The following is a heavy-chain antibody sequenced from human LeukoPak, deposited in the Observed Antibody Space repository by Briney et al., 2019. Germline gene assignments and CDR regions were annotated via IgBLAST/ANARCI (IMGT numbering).Heavy chain of an antibody. D-gene: IGHD6-13*01. J-gene: IGHJ3*02. V-gene: IGHV1-18*01. CDR1: GYTFTSYG. CDR2: ICAYNGNT. Sequence: ASVKVSRKASGYTFTSYGISWVRQAPGQGLEWMGWICAYNGNTNYAQKLQGRVTMTTDTSTSTAYMELSRLRSDGTAVYYCARGRGYSSSDAFDIWGQGTMVTVSS. CDR3: ARGRGYSSSDAFDI.